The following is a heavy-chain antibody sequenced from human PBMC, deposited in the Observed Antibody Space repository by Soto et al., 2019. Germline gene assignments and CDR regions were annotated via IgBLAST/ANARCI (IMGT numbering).Heavy chain of an antibody. V-gene: IGHV2-5*01. D-gene: IGHD2-15*01. Sequence: SGPTLVNPTQTLTLTCTFSGFSLSTSGVGVGWIRQPPGKALEWLALIYWNDDKRYSPSLKSRLTITKDTSKHQVVLTMTNMDPVDTATHYCPPITEYCSGRSCYDTYHDPWGQGTLVTVSS. CDR3: PPITEYCSGRSCYDTYHDP. CDR1: GFSLSTSGVG. J-gene: IGHJ5*02. CDR2: IYWNDDK.